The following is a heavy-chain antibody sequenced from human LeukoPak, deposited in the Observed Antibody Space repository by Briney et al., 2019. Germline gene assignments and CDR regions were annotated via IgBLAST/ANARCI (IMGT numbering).Heavy chain of an antibody. V-gene: IGHV4-4*07. CDR2: IYTSGST. Sequence: SETLSLTCTVSGGSLSSYYWSWIRQPAGKGLEWIGRIYTSGSTKYNPSLKSRVTISEDTSKNQFSLKLSSVTAADTAVYYCARGTWTYRTTHWFDPWGQGTLVTVSS. CDR1: GGSLSSYY. J-gene: IGHJ5*02. D-gene: IGHD4-11*01. CDR3: ARGTWTYRTTHWFDP.